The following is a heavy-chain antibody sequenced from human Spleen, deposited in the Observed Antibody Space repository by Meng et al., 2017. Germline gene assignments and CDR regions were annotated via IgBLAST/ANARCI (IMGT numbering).Heavy chain of an antibody. D-gene: IGHD3-9*01. V-gene: IGHV4-39*07. CDR2: IYYSGST. Sequence: SETLSLTCTVSGGSISSSSYYWGWTRQPPGKGWEWIGSIYYSGSTYYNPSLKSRIIISVDTSENQFSLKLRSVTAADTAVYYCARSITIFPYYFDYWGQGTLVTVSS. J-gene: IGHJ4*02. CDR3: ARSITIFPYYFDY. CDR1: GGSISSSSYY.